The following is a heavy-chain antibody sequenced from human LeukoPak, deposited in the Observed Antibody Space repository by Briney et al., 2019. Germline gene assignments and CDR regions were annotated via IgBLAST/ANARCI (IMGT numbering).Heavy chain of an antibody. CDR1: GFTFSTYS. J-gene: IGHJ4*02. CDR2: ISSSSSTI. V-gene: IGHV3-48*04. Sequence: GESLRLSCAASGFTFSTYSMNWLRLAPGKGLEWVSYISSSSSTIYYADSVKGRFTISRDNAKNSLYLQMNSLRAEDTAVYYCARADRGPDYGDTYFDYWGQGTLVTVSS. D-gene: IGHD4-17*01. CDR3: ARADRGPDYGDTYFDY.